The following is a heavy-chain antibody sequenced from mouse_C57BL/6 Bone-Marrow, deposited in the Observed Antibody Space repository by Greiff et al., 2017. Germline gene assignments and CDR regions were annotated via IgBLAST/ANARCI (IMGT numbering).Heavy chain of an antibody. J-gene: IGHJ4*01. D-gene: IGHD2-2*01. CDR1: GYTFTDYN. CDR3: ARRGVGLRRDYYAMDY. Sequence: VQLQQSGPELVKPGASVKIPCKASGYTFTDYNMDWVKQSHGKSLEWIGDINPNNGGTIYNQKFKGKATLTVDKSSSTAYMELRSLTSEDTAVYYCARRGVGLRRDYYAMDYWGQGTSVTVSS. V-gene: IGHV1-18*01. CDR2: INPNNGGT.